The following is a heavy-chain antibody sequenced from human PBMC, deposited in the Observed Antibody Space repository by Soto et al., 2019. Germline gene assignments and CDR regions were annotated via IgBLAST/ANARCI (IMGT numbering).Heavy chain of an antibody. D-gene: IGHD3-22*01. J-gene: IGHJ4*02. CDR3: AKDRGYYDSSGYYYDVHSFDY. V-gene: IGHV3-23*01. CDR1: GFTFSSYA. CDR2: ISGSGGST. Sequence: PGGSLRLSCAASGFTFSSYAMSWVRQAPGKGLEWVSAISGSGGSTYYADSVKGRFTISRDNSKNTLYLQMNSLRAEDTAVYYCAKDRGYYDSSGYYYDVHSFDYWGQGTLVTVSS.